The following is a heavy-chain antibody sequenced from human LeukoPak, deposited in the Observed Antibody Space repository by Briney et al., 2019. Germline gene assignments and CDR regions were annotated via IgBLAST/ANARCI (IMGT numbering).Heavy chain of an antibody. Sequence: GGSLRLSCAASGFTFSSYSMNWVRQAPGKGLEWVSFISGSSSYIYYGDSVKGRFTISRDNAKNTLYLQMNSLRAEDTAVYYCARDGYNSDFGDYWGQGTLVTVSS. CDR2: ISGSSSYI. J-gene: IGHJ4*02. CDR3: ARDGYNSDFGDY. CDR1: GFTFSSYS. V-gene: IGHV3-21*01. D-gene: IGHD5-24*01.